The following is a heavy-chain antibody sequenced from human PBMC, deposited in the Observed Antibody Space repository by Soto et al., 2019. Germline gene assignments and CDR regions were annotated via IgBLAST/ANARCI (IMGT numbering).Heavy chain of an antibody. Sequence: QVQLQESGPGLVKPSQTLSLTCTVSGGSISSGDYYWSWIRQPPGKGLEWIGYIYYSGSTYYNPSLKSRVTISVDTSKNQFSLKLSSVTVADTAVYYCAIASPYDFWSGYKYNWFDPWGQGTLVTVSS. CDR3: AIASPYDFWSGYKYNWFDP. J-gene: IGHJ5*02. CDR2: IYYSGST. D-gene: IGHD3-3*01. V-gene: IGHV4-30-4*01. CDR1: GGSISSGDYY.